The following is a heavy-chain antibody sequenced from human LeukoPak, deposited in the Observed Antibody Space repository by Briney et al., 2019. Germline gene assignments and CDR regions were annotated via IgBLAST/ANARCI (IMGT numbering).Heavy chain of an antibody. V-gene: IGHV3-21*01. D-gene: IGHD3-3*01. CDR1: GFTFSSYS. Sequence: GGSLRLSCAASGFTFSSYSMNWGRQAPGKGLEWVSSISSSSSYIYYADSVKGRFTISRDNAKSSLYLQMNSLRAEDTDVYYCARDGVTIFGVVLDYWGQGTLVTVSS. J-gene: IGHJ4*02. CDR3: ARDGVTIFGVVLDY. CDR2: ISSSSSYI.